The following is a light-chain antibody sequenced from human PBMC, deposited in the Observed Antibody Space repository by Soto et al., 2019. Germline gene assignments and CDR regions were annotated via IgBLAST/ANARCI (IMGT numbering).Light chain of an antibody. Sequence: QSALTQPASVTGSPGQSIVISYTGTISDVGRYNYVSWFQQQPGKVPKLMIYDVNNWPSGVSDRFSGSKSGNTASLTISGLQPEDEADYYCSSFTTSSTFVFGTGTKVTVL. CDR2: DVN. J-gene: IGLJ1*01. CDR1: ISDVGRYNY. CDR3: SSFTTSSTFV. V-gene: IGLV2-14*03.